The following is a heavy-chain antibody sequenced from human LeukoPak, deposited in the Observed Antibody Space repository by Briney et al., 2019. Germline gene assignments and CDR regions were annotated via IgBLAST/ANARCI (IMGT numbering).Heavy chain of an antibody. V-gene: IGHV3-11*01. D-gene: IGHD2-21*01. CDR1: GFTFSDYY. CDR2: VSSSGDTI. Sequence: GGSLRLSCAASGFTFSDYYMSWIRQAPGKGLEWVSYVSSSGDTIYYADSVKGRFTISRDNAKNSLYLQMNSLRAEDTAMYYCARASLRYWYGMDVWGQGTTVTVSS. CDR3: ARASLRYWYGMDV. J-gene: IGHJ6*02.